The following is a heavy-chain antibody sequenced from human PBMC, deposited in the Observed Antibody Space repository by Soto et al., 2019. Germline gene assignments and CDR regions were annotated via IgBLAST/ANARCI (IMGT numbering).Heavy chain of an antibody. V-gene: IGHV4-31*03. Sequence: QVQLQESGPGLVKPSQTLSLTCTVSGGSISSGGYYWSWIRQHPGKGLEWIGYIYYSGRTYHNPSLKSRMTISVDTSKNQFSLKLSSVTAADTAVYYCARAGAVNWFDPWGQGTLVTVSS. J-gene: IGHJ5*02. CDR2: IYYSGRT. CDR1: GGSISSGGYY. CDR3: ARAGAVNWFDP.